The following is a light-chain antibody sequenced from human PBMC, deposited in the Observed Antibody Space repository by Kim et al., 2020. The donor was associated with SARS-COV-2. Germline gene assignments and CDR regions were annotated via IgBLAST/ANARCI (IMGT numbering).Light chain of an antibody. CDR1: NIGTKS. V-gene: IGLV3-21*04. J-gene: IGLJ2*01. CDR3: QVWDSSTYHVV. Sequence: SYELTQPPSVSVAPGQTATITSGGNNIGTKSVHWYQQRPGQAPVLVIYYDSDRPSGIPERFSGSNSGSTATLTISRVEAGDEAGYYCQVWDSSTYHVVFGGGTQLTVL. CDR2: YDS.